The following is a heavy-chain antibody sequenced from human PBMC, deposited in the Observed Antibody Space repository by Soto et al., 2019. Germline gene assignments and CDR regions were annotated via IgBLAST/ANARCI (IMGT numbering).Heavy chain of an antibody. CDR1: GGTFSSYA. CDR2: IIPIFGTA. Sequence: SVKVSCKASGGTFSSYAISWVRQAPGQGLEWMGGIIPIFGTANYAQKFQGRVTITADESTSTAYMELSSLRSEDTAVYYCERDFDCVNGACYTGYYYHGLDVWGLGTTVTVSS. V-gene: IGHV1-69*13. CDR3: ERDFDCVNGACYTGYYYHGLDV. D-gene: IGHD2-8*01. J-gene: IGHJ6*02.